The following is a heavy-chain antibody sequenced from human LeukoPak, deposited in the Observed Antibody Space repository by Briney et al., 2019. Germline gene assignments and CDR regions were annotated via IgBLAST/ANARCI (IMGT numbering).Heavy chain of an antibody. CDR1: GGSFSGYY. D-gene: IGHD3-22*01. V-gene: IGHV4-34*01. J-gene: IGHJ4*02. CDR2: INHSGST. Sequence: PSETLSLTCAVYGGSFSGYYWSWIRQPPGKGPEWIGEINHSGSTNYNPSLKSRVTISVDTSKNQFSLKLSSVTAADTAVYYCASGNYYDSSGAPVARYYFDYWGQGTLVTVSS. CDR3: ASGNYYDSSGAPVARYYFDY.